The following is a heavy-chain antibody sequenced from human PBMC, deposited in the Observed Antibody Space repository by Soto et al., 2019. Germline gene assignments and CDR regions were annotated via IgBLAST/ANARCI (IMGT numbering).Heavy chain of an antibody. J-gene: IGHJ4*02. CDR3: ARTPNGAYPTDY. CDR1: GYTFTSYA. V-gene: IGHV1-3*01. Sequence: ASVKVSCKASGYTFTSYAMHWVRQAPGQRLEWMGWINAGNGNTKYSQKFQGRVTITRDTSASTAYMELSSLRTEDTAVYYCARTPNGAYPTDYWGQGAPVTVSS. CDR2: INAGNGNT.